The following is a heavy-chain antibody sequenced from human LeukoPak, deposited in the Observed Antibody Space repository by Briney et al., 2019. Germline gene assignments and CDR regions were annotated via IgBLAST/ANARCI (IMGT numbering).Heavy chain of an antibody. D-gene: IGHD6-13*01. V-gene: IGHV1-69*13. CDR1: GGTFSSYA. J-gene: IGHJ4*02. CDR3: ARGHCSSSWYGY. Sequence: SVTVSCKASGGTFSSYAISWVRQAPGQGLEWMGWIIPIFGTANYAQKFQGRVTITANESTSTAYMELSSLRSEDTAVYYCARGHCSSSWYGYWGQGTLVTVSS. CDR2: IIPIFGTA.